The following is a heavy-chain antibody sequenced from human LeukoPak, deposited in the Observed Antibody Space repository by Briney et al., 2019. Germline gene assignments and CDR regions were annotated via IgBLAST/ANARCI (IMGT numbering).Heavy chain of an antibody. CDR3: ARRLTQYDCFDP. Sequence: SQTLSLTCAVSGNSVSSNSVTWNWIRQSPSRGLEWLGRTYYRSTWYNDYAVSVRGRITVNPDTSKNQFSLHLNSVTPEDTAVYYCARRLTQYDCFDPWGQGILVTVSS. CDR1: GNSVSSNSVT. J-gene: IGHJ5*02. CDR2: TYYRSTWYN. V-gene: IGHV6-1*01. D-gene: IGHD2-2*01.